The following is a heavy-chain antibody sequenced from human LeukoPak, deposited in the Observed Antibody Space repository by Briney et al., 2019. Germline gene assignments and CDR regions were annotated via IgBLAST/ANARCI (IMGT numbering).Heavy chain of an antibody. Sequence: GGSLRLSCAASGLTFSDYSINWVRQAPGKGLEWVSSINPTSTSIYYADAVKGRFTISRDNARSSLYLQMNSLRAEDTAVYYWVRLRRNRDRRDYYYFYDYWGQGILVTVSS. J-gene: IGHJ4*02. V-gene: IGHV3-21*01. CDR3: VRLRRNRDRRDYYYFYDY. CDR1: GLTFSDYS. D-gene: IGHD3-22*01. CDR2: INPTSTSI.